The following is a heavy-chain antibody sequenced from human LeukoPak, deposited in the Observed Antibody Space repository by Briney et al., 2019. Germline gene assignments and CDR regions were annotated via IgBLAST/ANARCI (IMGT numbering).Heavy chain of an antibody. CDR1: GGSISSSSYY. CDR3: AIAPPILEWLLDAFDI. J-gene: IGHJ3*02. V-gene: IGHV4-39*01. D-gene: IGHD3-3*01. Sequence: SETLSLTCTVSGGSISSSSYYWGWIRQPPGKGLEWIGSIYYSGNTYYNPSLKSRVTISVDTSKNQFSLKLSSVTAADTAVYYCAIAPPILEWLLDAFDIWGQGTMVTVSS. CDR2: IYYSGNT.